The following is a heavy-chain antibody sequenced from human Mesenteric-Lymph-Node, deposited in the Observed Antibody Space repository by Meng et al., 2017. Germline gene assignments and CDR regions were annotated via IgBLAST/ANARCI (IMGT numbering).Heavy chain of an antibody. CDR3: ARDHWGPLDY. Sequence: QVQLQESDPGLVRPSDTPSLISTCSGGSVSSGAYQWVWIRPPPGKGLEWIGYAGTNFNPSVNINPSLKSRVTISLDTSKNQFSLKLSSVTAADTAVYYCARDHWGPLDYWGQGILVTVSS. V-gene: IGHV4-61*08. D-gene: IGHD7-27*01. J-gene: IGHJ4*02. CDR1: GGSVSSGAYQ. CDR2: AGTNFNPSV.